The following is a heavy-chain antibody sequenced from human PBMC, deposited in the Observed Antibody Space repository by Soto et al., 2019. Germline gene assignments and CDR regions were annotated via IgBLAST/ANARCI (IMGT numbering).Heavy chain of an antibody. D-gene: IGHD4-17*01. Sequence: QVLLLQSGSEVKKPGSSVKVSCKASGDAFQSYAIHWVRQAPGQGLEYMGRIIPSYDRTKYAQKFQGRLTVPASVYTSTVYMEMSSLRSEDTAVYYCARDPNSDYGEDTFDYWGQGTKVIVSS. CDR3: ARDPNSDYGEDTFDY. V-gene: IGHV1-69*01. J-gene: IGHJ4*02. CDR1: GDAFQSYA. CDR2: IIPSYDRT.